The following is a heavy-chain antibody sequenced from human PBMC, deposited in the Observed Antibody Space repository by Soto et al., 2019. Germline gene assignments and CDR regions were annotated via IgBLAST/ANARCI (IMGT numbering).Heavy chain of an antibody. CDR1: GFTFSSYA. D-gene: IGHD2-15*01. CDR2: ISGSGGST. CDR3: AKAADIVVVVAATPYFDY. Sequence: EVQLLESGGGLVQPGGSLRLSCAASGFTFSSYAMSWVRQAPGKGLEWVSAISGSGGSTYYADSVKGRFTISRDNSKNTRYLQMNSLRAEDTAVYYCAKAADIVVVVAATPYFDYWGQGTLVTVSS. V-gene: IGHV3-23*01. J-gene: IGHJ4*02.